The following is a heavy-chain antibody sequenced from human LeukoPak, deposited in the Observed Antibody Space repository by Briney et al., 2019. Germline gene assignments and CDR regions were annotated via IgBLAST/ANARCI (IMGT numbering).Heavy chain of an antibody. Sequence: GGSLRLSCAASGFTFSSYAMSRVRQAPGKGLEWGSAISGSGGSTYYADSVKGRFTISRDNSKNTLYLQMNTLRAEDTAVYYCAKGDLYVGFDYWGQGTLVTVSS. CDR3: AKGDLYVGFDY. D-gene: IGHD3-16*01. V-gene: IGHV3-23*01. CDR2: ISGSGGST. J-gene: IGHJ4*02. CDR1: GFTFSSYA.